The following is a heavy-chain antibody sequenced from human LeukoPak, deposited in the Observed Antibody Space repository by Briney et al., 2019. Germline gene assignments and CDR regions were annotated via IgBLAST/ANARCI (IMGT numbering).Heavy chain of an antibody. D-gene: IGHD2-2*02. V-gene: IGHV4-39*01. CDR3: ARHVLPAAISPFDY. J-gene: IGHJ4*02. CDR2: IYYSGSS. Sequence: PSETLSLTCTVSGGSISSSSYYWGWIRQPPGKGLEWIGSIYYSGSSYYNPSLKSRVTISVDTSKNQFSLKLSSVTAADTAVYYCARHVLPAAISPFDYWGQGTLVTVSS. CDR1: GGSISSSSYY.